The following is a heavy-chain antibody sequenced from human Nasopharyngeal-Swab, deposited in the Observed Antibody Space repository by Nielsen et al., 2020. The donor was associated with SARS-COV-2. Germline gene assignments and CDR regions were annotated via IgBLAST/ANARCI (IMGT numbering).Heavy chain of an antibody. CDR1: GFTFNNNA. D-gene: IGHD1-26*01. CDR3: AKGGSLSGSWD. J-gene: IGHJ4*02. Sequence: GESLKISCLASGFTFNNNAMTWVRQAPGKGLEWVSTVSGSGKITYYADSVKGRFTISRDNSKNTLFLQMSSLRDEDTAVYYCAKGGSLSGSWDWGQETLVTVSS. CDR2: VSGSGKIT. V-gene: IGHV3-23*01.